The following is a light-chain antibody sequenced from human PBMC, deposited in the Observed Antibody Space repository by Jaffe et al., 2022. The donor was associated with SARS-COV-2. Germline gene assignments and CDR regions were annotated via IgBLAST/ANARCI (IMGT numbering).Light chain of an antibody. Sequence: EIVMTQSPATLSVSPGERATLSCRASQSVSSNLAWFQQKPGQAPRLLIYGASTRATDVPARFSGSGSGTEFTLTISSLQSQDFAVYYCLQYAIWPRAFGQGTKVEIK. CDR2: GAS. J-gene: IGKJ1*01. V-gene: IGKV3-15*01. CDR1: QSVSSN. CDR3: LQYAIWPRA.